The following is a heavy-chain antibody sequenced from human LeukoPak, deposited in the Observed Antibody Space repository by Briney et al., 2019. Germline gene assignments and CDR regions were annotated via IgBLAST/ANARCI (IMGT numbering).Heavy chain of an antibody. CDR3: ARNYYDSSGYYVDFHF. D-gene: IGHD3-22*01. V-gene: IGHV3-48*02. CDR2: ISSSSSTI. CDR1: GFTFSSYS. J-gene: IGHJ1*01. Sequence: PGGSLRLSCAASGFTFSSYSMNWVRQAPGKGLEWLSYISSSSSTIYYADSVKGRFTISRDNAKNSLYLQMNSLRDEDTAVYYCARNYYDSSGYYVDFHFWGQGTLVTVSS.